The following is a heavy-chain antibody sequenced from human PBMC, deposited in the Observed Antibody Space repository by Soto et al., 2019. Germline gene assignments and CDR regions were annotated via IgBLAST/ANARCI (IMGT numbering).Heavy chain of an antibody. V-gene: IGHV3-48*03. CDR1: GSSFSRFE. CDR3: AKDLGSYLSPAFDY. Sequence: GGSLRLSCAASGSSFSRFEMNWVRQAPGKGLEWVSYLSSSSDVIYYADSVKGRFTISRDNAKNSLYLQMSSLRAEDTAVYFCAKDLGSYLSPAFDYWGLGTLVTVSS. J-gene: IGHJ4*02. CDR2: LSSSSDVI. D-gene: IGHD1-26*01.